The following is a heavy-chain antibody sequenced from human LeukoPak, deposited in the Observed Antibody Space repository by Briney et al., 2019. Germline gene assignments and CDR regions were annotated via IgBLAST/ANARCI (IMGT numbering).Heavy chain of an antibody. V-gene: IGHV3-30*18. CDR3: AKDSKWLAYYFDY. J-gene: IGHJ4*02. CDR1: GFTFSSYG. D-gene: IGHD6-19*01. CDR2: ISYDGSNK. Sequence: GGSLRLSCAASGFTFSSYGMHWVRQAPGKGLEWVAVISYDGSNKYYADSVKGRFTISRDNSKNTLYLQMNSLRAEDTAVYYCAKDSKWLAYYFDYWGQGTLVTVSS.